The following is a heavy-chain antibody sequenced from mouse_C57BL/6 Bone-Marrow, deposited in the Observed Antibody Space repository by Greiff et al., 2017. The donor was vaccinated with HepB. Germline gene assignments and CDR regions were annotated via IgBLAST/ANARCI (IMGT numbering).Heavy chain of an antibody. CDR2: INPNNGGT. CDR1: GYTFTDYN. J-gene: IGHJ4*01. V-gene: IGHV1-18*01. CDR3: ARRYYGNYALYAMDY. D-gene: IGHD2-1*01. Sequence: EVQLQQSGPELVKPGASVKIPCKASGYTFTDYNMDWVKQSHGKSLEWIGDINPNNGGTIYNQKFKGKATLTVDKSSSTAYMELRSLTSEDTAVYYCARRYYGNYALYAMDYWGQGTSVTVSS.